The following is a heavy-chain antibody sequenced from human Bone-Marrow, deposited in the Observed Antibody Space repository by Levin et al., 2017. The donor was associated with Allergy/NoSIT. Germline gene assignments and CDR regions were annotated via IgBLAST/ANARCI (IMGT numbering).Heavy chain of an antibody. CDR1: GFTFSSYA. J-gene: IGHJ4*02. Sequence: PGGSLRLSCAASGFTFSSYAMTWVRQAPGKGLEWVSSFSDSGGSTYYADSVKGRFTISRDNSKNTLYLQMNSLRAEDTAVYYCAKVLGTDYDFDYWGQGTLVTVSS. CDR2: FSDSGGST. CDR3: AKVLGTDYDFDY. V-gene: IGHV3-23*01. D-gene: IGHD4-17*01.